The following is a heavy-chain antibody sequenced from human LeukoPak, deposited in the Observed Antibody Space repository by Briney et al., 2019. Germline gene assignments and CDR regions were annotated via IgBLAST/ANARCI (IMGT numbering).Heavy chain of an antibody. J-gene: IGHJ3*02. Sequence: PGGSLRLSCAASGFIFSSYSMSWVRQAPGKGLEWVSAISRSGENTYYADSVKGRFTISRDNSNNTLYLQSTSLRAEDTAVYYCARHRSGGSQDDAFDIWGQGTMVTVSS. CDR2: ISRSGENT. V-gene: IGHV3-23*01. CDR1: GFIFSSYS. D-gene: IGHD2-15*01. CDR3: ARHRSGGSQDDAFDI.